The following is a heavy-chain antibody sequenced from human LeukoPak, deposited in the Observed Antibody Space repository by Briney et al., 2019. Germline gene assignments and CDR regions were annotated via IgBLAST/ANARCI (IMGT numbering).Heavy chain of an antibody. CDR2: IKSDGNTT. V-gene: IGHV3-74*01. CDR1: GFTFSSYW. Sequence: GGSLRLSCVASGFTFSSYWMHWVRQVPGKGLVWVSRIKSDGNTTSYADSVKGRFTISRDNAKNSLYLQMNSLRAEDTAVYYCAREGGWTFDYWGQGTLVTVSS. CDR3: AREGGWTFDY. D-gene: IGHD2-15*01. J-gene: IGHJ4*02.